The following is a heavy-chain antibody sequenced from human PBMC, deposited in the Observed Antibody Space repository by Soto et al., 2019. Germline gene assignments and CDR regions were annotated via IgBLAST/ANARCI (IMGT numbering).Heavy chain of an antibody. Sequence: PGGSLRLSCAASGFTFDDYAMHWVRQAPGKGLEWVSGISWNSGSIGYADSVKGRFTISRDNAKNSLYLQMNSLRAEDTALYYCAKDKGIAAAREYFDYWGQGTLVTVS. D-gene: IGHD6-13*01. CDR3: AKDKGIAAAREYFDY. V-gene: IGHV3-9*01. CDR2: ISWNSGSI. J-gene: IGHJ4*02. CDR1: GFTFDDYA.